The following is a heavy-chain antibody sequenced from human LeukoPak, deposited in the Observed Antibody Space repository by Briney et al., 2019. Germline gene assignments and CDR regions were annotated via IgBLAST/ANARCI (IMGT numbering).Heavy chain of an antibody. CDR2: ISSSSNTI. D-gene: IGHD6-13*01. Sequence: GGSLRLSCAASGFTFSSYEMNWVRQAPGKGLEWVSYISSSSNTIYYADSVKGRFTISRDNAKNSLYLQMNSLRAEDTAVYYCARDLVAAAGTTFDYWGQGTLVTVSS. CDR3: ARDLVAAAGTTFDY. V-gene: IGHV3-48*03. J-gene: IGHJ4*02. CDR1: GFTFSSYE.